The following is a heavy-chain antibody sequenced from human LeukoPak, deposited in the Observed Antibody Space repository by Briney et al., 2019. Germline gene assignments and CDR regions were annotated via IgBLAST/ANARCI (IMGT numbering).Heavy chain of an antibody. Sequence: PGGSLRLSCAASGFTFDDYGMNWVRQAPGKGLEWVSSISSSSSYIYYADSVKGRFTISRDNAKNSLYLQMNSLRAEDTAVYYCARPRSGASSFDYWGQGTLVTVSS. CDR1: GFTFDDYG. CDR2: ISSSSSYI. D-gene: IGHD1-26*01. J-gene: IGHJ4*02. CDR3: ARPRSGASSFDY. V-gene: IGHV3-21*01.